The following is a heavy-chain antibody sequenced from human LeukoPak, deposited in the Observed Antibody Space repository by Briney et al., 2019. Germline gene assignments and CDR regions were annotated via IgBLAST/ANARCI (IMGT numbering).Heavy chain of an antibody. CDR3: ARIFWSGYYSVEYYFDY. D-gene: IGHD3-3*01. Sequence: KPSETLSLTCTVSGGSISSYYWSWIRQPAGKGLEWIGRIYTSGSTNYNPSLKSRVTMSVDTSKNQFSLKLSSVTAADTAVYYCARIFWSGYYSVEYYFDYWGQGTLVTVSS. J-gene: IGHJ4*02. CDR1: GGSISSYY. CDR2: IYTSGST. V-gene: IGHV4-4*07.